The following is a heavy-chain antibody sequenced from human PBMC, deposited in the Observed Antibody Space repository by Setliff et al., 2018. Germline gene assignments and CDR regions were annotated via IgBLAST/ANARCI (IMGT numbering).Heavy chain of an antibody. V-gene: IGHV4-59*08. J-gene: IGHJ5*02. CDR1: GGSISSYY. D-gene: IGHD3-10*01. CDR3: ARHVYGSGSYYNWFDP. CDR2: IYYSGST. Sequence: SETLSLTCTVSGGSISSYYWSWIRQPPGKGLEWIGYIYYSGSTNYNPSLKSRVTISVDTSKNQFSLKLSSVTAADTAAYYCARHVYGSGSYYNWFDPWGQGTLVTSPQ.